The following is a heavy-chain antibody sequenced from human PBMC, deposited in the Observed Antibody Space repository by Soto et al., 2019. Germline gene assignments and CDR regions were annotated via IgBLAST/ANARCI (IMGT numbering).Heavy chain of an antibody. CDR1: GFTFNDFE. V-gene: IGHV3-48*03. J-gene: IGHJ4*02. CDR3: AIGFGRFNY. D-gene: IGHD3-10*01. Sequence: EVQLLESGGGLVQPGGSLRLSCGVSGFTFNDFEMNWVRQAPGKGLEWLAYIDGSGTTKKYADSVRGRFTISRDNPNNALSLQLCRLSAADTRIYYCAIGFGRFNYWGQGTLVSVSS. CDR2: IDGSGTTK.